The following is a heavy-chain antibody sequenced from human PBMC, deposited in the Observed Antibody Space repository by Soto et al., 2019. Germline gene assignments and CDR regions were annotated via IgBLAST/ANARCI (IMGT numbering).Heavy chain of an antibody. CDR3: AREDTYYYDSSGYYDY. V-gene: IGHV3-21*01. J-gene: IGHJ4*02. Sequence: LRLSCAASGFTFSSYSMNWVRQAPGKGLEWVSSISSSSSYIYYADSVKGRFTISRDNAKNSLYLQMNSLRAEDTAVYYCAREDTYYYDSSGYYDYWGQGTLVTVSS. CDR1: GFTFSSYS. CDR2: ISSSSSYI. D-gene: IGHD3-22*01.